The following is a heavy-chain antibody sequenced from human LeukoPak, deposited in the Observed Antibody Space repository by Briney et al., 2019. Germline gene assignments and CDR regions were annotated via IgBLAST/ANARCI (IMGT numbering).Heavy chain of an antibody. CDR1: GGSLSSSSYY. CDR2: IYYSGST. CDR3: ARVGAAAHFDAFDI. J-gene: IGHJ3*02. V-gene: IGHV4-39*07. Sequence: SETLSLTCTVSGGSLSSSSYYWGWIRQPPGKGLEWIGSIYYSGSTYYNPSPKSRVTISVDTSKNQFSLKLSSVTAADTAVYYCARVGAAAHFDAFDIWGQGTMVTVSS. D-gene: IGHD2-2*01.